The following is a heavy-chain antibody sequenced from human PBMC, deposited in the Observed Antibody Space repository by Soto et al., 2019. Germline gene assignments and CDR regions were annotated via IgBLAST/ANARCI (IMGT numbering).Heavy chain of an antibody. Sequence: QVQLVESGGGVVQPGRSLRLSCAASGFTFSSYAMHWVRQAPGKGLEWVAVISYDGSNKYYADSVKGRFTISRDNSKNTLYLQMTSLRAEDTAVYYCAKDGYKEGYFDYWGQGTLVTFSS. CDR2: ISYDGSNK. D-gene: IGHD5-12*01. V-gene: IGHV3-30-3*01. CDR1: GFTFSSYA. CDR3: AKDGYKEGYFDY. J-gene: IGHJ4*02.